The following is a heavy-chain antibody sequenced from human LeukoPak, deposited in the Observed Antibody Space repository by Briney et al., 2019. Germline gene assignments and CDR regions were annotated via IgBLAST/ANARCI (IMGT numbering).Heavy chain of an antibody. J-gene: IGHJ4*02. CDR2: IIPDSGGT. CDR1: GYTLTEYY. CDR3: STEDKYCTGANCGVF. D-gene: IGHD2-8*02. V-gene: IGHV1-2*02. Sequence: ASVKVSCKASGYTLTEYYIHWVRQAPGQGLEWMGFIIPDSGGTTYQQNFQGRVTMTRDTSLSTFYMELSSLRPDDTAVYYCSTEDKYCTGANCGVFWGQGTLVTVSS.